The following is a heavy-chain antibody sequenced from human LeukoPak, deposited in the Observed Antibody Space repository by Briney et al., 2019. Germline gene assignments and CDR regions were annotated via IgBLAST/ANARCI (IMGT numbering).Heavy chain of an antibody. CDR1: GGSISSPTYY. D-gene: IGHD3-16*02. CDR3: ARLGGYHDPPDY. J-gene: IGHJ4*02. CDR2: IHHSGST. V-gene: IGHV4-39*01. Sequence: SETLSLTCTVSGGSISSPTYYWAWIRQPPGQELEWIKTIHHSGSTYDNPSLKSRFTMSVDTSENQFFLNLSSVTAADTAVYYCARLGGYHDPPDYWGQGTLVTVSS.